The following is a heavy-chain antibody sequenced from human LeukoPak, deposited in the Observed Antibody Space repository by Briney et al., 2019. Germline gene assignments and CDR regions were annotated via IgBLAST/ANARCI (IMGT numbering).Heavy chain of an antibody. Sequence: SETLSLTCAVSGGSISSGGYSWRWIRQPPGKGLEWIGYIYHSGSTYYNPSLKSRVTISVDRSKNQFSLKLSSVTAADTAVYYCARVHMVADGPYFDYWGQGTLVTVSS. CDR2: IYHSGST. J-gene: IGHJ4*02. D-gene: IGHD2-21*01. CDR3: ARVHMVADGPYFDY. V-gene: IGHV4-30-2*01. CDR1: GGSISSGGYS.